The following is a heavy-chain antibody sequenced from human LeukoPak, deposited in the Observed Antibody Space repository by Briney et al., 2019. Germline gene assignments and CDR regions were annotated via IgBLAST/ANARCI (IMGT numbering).Heavy chain of an antibody. Sequence: GGSLRLSCAVSGLTFSSSWMDWVRQAPGKGLEWVASINPDGNKKYSADSVKGRFTISRDNAENSLYLQMNSLRAEDTAVYYCARGHWGLDCWGQGTLVTVSS. CDR2: INPDGNKK. D-gene: IGHD7-27*01. CDR1: GLTFSSSW. CDR3: ARGHWGLDC. V-gene: IGHV3-7*03. J-gene: IGHJ4*02.